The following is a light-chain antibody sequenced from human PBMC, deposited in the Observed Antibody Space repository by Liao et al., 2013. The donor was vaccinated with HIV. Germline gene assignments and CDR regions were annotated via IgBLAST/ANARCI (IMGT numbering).Light chain of an antibody. CDR2: YNS. CDR1: NIGSNS. Sequence: SYVLTQPPSVSVAPGKTVRITCGRNNIGSNSVHWYQQKPGQAPVVVIYYNSDRPSGIPERFSGSNSGNMATLTISRVEAGDEADYYCQAWDNYSWVFGGGTKVTVL. CDR3: QAWDNYSWV. J-gene: IGLJ3*02. V-gene: IGLV3-21*01.